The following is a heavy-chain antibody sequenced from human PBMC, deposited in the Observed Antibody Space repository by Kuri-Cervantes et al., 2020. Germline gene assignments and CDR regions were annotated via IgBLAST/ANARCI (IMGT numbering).Heavy chain of an antibody. CDR1: GFTFSSYA. V-gene: IGHV3-23*01. D-gene: IGHD6-19*01. Sequence: GGSLRLSCAASGFTFSSYAMSWVRQAPGKGLEWVSAISGSGGSTYYADSVKGRFTISRDNSKNTLYLQMNSLRAEDTAVYYCAKEEVGSGWPYYYYYYGMDVWGQGTTVTVSS. CDR3: AKEEVGSGWPYYYYYYGMDV. CDR2: ISGSGGST. J-gene: IGHJ6*02.